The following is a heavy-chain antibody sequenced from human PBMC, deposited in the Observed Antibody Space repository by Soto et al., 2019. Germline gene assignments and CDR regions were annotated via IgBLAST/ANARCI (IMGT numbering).Heavy chain of an antibody. CDR1: GGSISSGGYY. CDR2: IYYSGST. J-gene: IGHJ4*02. CDR3: ASAPVTFFGVVMSFDY. Sequence: PSETLSLTCTVSGGSISSGGYYWSWIRQHPGKGLEWIGYIYYSGSTYYNPSLKSRVTISVDTSKNQFSLKLSSVTAADTAVYYCASAPVTFFGVVMSFDYWGQGTLVTVSS. D-gene: IGHD3-3*01. V-gene: IGHV4-31*03.